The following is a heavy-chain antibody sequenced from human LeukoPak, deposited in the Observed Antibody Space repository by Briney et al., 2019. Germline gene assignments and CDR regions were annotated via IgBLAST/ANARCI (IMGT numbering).Heavy chain of an antibody. CDR3: AKGMGYYDGMDV. D-gene: IGHD1-26*01. CDR2: LSGSGGYT. Sequence: GGSLRLSCAASGFTYSSYATTWARQAPGRGLEWVSSLSGSGGYTYHANSVKGRFTIPRDNSKNTLYLRMNSLRAEDTAVYYCAKGMGYYDGMDVWGQGTTVTVSS. J-gene: IGHJ6*02. V-gene: IGHV3-23*01. CDR1: GFTYSSYA.